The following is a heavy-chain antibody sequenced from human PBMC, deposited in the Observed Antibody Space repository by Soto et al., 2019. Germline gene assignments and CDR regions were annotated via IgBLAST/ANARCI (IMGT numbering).Heavy chain of an antibody. CDR3: ARRLTMIVDN. D-gene: IGHD3-22*01. J-gene: IGHJ4*02. CDR1: GGSISSSSYY. V-gene: IGHV4-39*01. Sequence: SETLSLTCTVSGGSISSSSYYWGWIRQPPGKGLEWIGSIYYSGSTYYNPSLKSRVTISVDTSKNQFSLKLSSVTAADTAVYYCARRLTMIVDNWGQGTPVTVSS. CDR2: IYYSGST.